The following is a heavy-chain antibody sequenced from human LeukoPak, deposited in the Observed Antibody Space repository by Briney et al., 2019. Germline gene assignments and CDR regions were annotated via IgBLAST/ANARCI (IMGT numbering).Heavy chain of an antibody. CDR1: GYTFTNYG. V-gene: IGHV1-18*01. J-gene: IGHJ5*02. Sequence: ASVRVSCKASGYTFTNYGISWVRQAPGQGLEWMAWISTYDHDTNYAQKFRGRVTMTTDTSTSTAYMELRSLGSDDTAVYYCVRDYFCSGGTCDDCFDPWGQGTLVTVSS. CDR2: ISTYDHDT. CDR3: VRDYFCSGGTCDDCFDP. D-gene: IGHD2-15*01.